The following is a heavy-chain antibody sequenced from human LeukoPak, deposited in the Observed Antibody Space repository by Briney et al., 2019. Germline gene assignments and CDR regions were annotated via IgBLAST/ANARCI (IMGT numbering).Heavy chain of an antibody. Sequence: GGSLRLSCAASGVTVSSNYICWVRQAPGKGLEWVSVIYSGGSTYYADSVKGRFTISRDNSKNTLYLQMNSLRAEDTAVYYCARSSTATVDFDYWGQGTLVTVSS. CDR1: GVTVSSNY. D-gene: IGHD5-18*01. V-gene: IGHV3-53*01. J-gene: IGHJ4*02. CDR2: IYSGGST. CDR3: ARSSTATVDFDY.